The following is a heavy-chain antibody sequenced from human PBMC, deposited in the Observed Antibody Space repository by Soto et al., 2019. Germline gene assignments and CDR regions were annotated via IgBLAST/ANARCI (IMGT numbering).Heavy chain of an antibody. J-gene: IGHJ5*02. Sequence: SETLSLTCTVSGDSINSGDFYWSWIRQPPGKGLQFIGYIYYSGSIHYDPSLNGRVTISVDTSKNQFSLKVTSVTAADTAVYYCARRGFWSGFTWGQGTLVTVPS. CDR1: GDSINSGDFY. CDR2: IYYSGSI. D-gene: IGHD3-3*01. V-gene: IGHV4-30-4*01. CDR3: ARRGFWSGFT.